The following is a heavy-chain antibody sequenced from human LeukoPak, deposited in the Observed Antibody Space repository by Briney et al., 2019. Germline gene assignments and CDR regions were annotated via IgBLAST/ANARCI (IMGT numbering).Heavy chain of an antibody. J-gene: IGHJ3*01. D-gene: IGHD5-24*01. CDR1: GFTFSTYG. Sequence: PGGSLRLSCAASGFTFSTYGMHWVRQAPGKGLEWVAFIRSDGSNKYYADSVKGRFSISRDNSKNTLYLQMNSLRPEDTAVYYCAKDGGVGMATTFSILDLWGQGTMVTVSS. V-gene: IGHV3-30*02. CDR2: IRSDGSNK. CDR3: AKDGGVGMATTFSILDL.